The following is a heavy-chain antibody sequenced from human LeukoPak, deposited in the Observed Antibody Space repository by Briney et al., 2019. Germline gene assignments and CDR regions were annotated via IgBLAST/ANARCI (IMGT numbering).Heavy chain of an antibody. J-gene: IGHJ4*02. Sequence: GGSLRLSCAASGFTSSSYGMHWVRQAPGKGLEWVAVISYDGSNKYYADSVKGRFTISRDNSKNTLYLQMNSLRAEDTAVYYCAKDYYYGSGFDYWGQGTLVTVSS. V-gene: IGHV3-30*18. CDR1: GFTSSSYG. CDR2: ISYDGSNK. CDR3: AKDYYYGSGFDY. D-gene: IGHD3-10*01.